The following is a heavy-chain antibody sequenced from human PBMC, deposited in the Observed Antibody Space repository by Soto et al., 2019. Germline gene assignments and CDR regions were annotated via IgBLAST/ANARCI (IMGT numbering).Heavy chain of an antibody. V-gene: IGHV1-8*01. CDR2: MNPNSGNT. Sequence: ASVNVSCKASGYTFTSYDINWVRQATGQGLEWMGWMNPNSGNTGYAQKFQGRVTMTRNTSISTAYMELSSLRSEDTAVYYCARGHDYGDYFWFDPWGQGTLVTVSS. CDR1: GYTFTSYD. CDR3: ARGHDYGDYFWFDP. D-gene: IGHD4-17*01. J-gene: IGHJ5*02.